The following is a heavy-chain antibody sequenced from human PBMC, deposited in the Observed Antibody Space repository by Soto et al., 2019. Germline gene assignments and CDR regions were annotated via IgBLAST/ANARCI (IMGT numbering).Heavy chain of an antibody. CDR2: INHSGST. D-gene: IGHD2-2*01. CDR3: ARETRHIVVVPAAIPTNYGMDV. CDR1: GGSFSGYY. J-gene: IGHJ6*02. Sequence: PSETLSLTCAVYGGSFSGYYWSWIRQPPGKGLEWIGEINHSGSTNYNPSLKSRVTISVDTSKNQFSLKLSSVTAADTAVYYCARETRHIVVVPAAIPTNYGMDVWGQGTTVTVSS. V-gene: IGHV4-34*01.